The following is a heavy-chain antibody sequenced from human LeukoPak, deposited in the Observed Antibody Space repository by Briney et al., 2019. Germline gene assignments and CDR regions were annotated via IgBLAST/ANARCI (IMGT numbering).Heavy chain of an antibody. Sequence: GGSLILSCAASGFTFSSYSMNWVRQAPGKGLEWVSSISSSSSYIYYADSVKGRFTISRDNAKNSLYLQMNSLRAEDTAVYYCARDGMIVVVPYYFDYWGQGTLVTVSS. J-gene: IGHJ4*02. CDR1: GFTFSSYS. V-gene: IGHV3-21*01. CDR2: ISSSSSYI. D-gene: IGHD3-22*01. CDR3: ARDGMIVVVPYYFDY.